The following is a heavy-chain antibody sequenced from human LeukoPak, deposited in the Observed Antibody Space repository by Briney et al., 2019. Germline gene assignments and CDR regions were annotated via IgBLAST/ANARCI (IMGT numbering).Heavy chain of an antibody. D-gene: IGHD6-19*01. Sequence: GGSLRLSCAASGFTFSSYAMHWVRQAPGKGLEWVAVISYDGSNKYYADSVKGRFTISRDNSKNTLYLQMNSLRAEDTAVYYCAKVGGVAVAGDFDYWGQGTLVTVSS. J-gene: IGHJ4*02. CDR1: GFTFSSYA. CDR3: AKVGGVAVAGDFDY. V-gene: IGHV3-30*04. CDR2: ISYDGSNK.